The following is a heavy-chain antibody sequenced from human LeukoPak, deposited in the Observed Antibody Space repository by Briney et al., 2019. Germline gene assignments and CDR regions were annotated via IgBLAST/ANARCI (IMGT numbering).Heavy chain of an antibody. Sequence: PSETLSLTCSVSGGSISSYYWSWIRQPPGKGLEWVGSIYHSGSTYYNPSLKSRVTISVDTSKNQFSLKLSSVTAAGTAVYYCARDRQRLPYYYFYYMDVWGKGTTVTVSS. J-gene: IGHJ6*03. D-gene: IGHD6-25*01. CDR2: IYHSGST. V-gene: IGHV4-38-2*02. CDR1: GGSISSYY. CDR3: ARDRQRLPYYYFYYMDV.